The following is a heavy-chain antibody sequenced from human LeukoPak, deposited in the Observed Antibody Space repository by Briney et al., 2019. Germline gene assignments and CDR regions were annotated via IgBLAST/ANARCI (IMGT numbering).Heavy chain of an antibody. CDR3: ARDKVFFGVVDPLDY. CDR1: GYTFTSYG. V-gene: IGHV1-18*01. Sequence: ASVKVSCKASGYTFTSYGISWVRQAPGQGLEWMGWISAYNGNTNYAQKLQGRVTMTTDTPTSTAYMELRSLRSDDTAVYNRARDKVFFGVVDPLDYWGQGPLVTISS. CDR2: ISAYNGNT. D-gene: IGHD3-3*01. J-gene: IGHJ4*02.